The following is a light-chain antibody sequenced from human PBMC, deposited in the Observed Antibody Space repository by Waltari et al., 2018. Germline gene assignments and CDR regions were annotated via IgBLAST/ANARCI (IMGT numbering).Light chain of an antibody. CDR3: QQYYTAPYT. Sequence: DIQMTQSPSSLAASVGDRFTITCRASQGISKFLAWFRQKPGKAPESLIYGASSLQSGVPSRFSGSGSGTDFTLTISSLQAEDVAVYYCQQYYTAPYTFGQGTKLEIK. CDR2: GAS. V-gene: IGKV1-16*01. J-gene: IGKJ2*01. CDR1: QGISKF.